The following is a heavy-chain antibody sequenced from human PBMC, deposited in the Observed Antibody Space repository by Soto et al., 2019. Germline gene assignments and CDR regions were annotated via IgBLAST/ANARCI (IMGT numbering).Heavy chain of an antibody. J-gene: IGHJ4*02. Sequence: EVQLVESGGGLVRPGGSLRLSCAASGFTFSSYWMSWVRQAPGKGLEWVANMNEDGSEKYYVDSVKGRFTISRDNAKNSLYLQMNSRRAEDTAVYYCAKDGVAVAGDWGQGTLGTGSS. D-gene: IGHD6-19*01. CDR3: AKDGVAVAGD. V-gene: IGHV3-7*01. CDR2: MNEDGSEK. CDR1: GFTFSSYW.